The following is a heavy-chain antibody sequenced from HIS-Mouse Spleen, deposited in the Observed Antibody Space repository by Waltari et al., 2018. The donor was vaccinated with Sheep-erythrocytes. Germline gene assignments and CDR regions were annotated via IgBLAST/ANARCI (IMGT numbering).Heavy chain of an antibody. Sequence: QVQLVESGGGVVQPGRSLRLSCAASGFTFSSYGMHWVRQAPGKGLEWVAVISYDGSNKYYADSVNGRLTISRDNSKNTLYLQMNSLGAEDTAVYYCAKDAYYDYVWGSYSFDYWGQGTLVTVSS. V-gene: IGHV3-30*18. CDR3: AKDAYYDYVWGSYSFDY. D-gene: IGHD3-16*01. CDR2: ISYDGSNK. J-gene: IGHJ4*02. CDR1: GFTFSSYG.